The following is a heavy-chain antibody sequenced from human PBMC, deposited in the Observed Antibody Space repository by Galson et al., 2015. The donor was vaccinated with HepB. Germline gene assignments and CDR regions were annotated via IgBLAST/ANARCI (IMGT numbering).Heavy chain of an antibody. V-gene: IGHV1-69*04. CDR1: GATFSSYA. J-gene: IGHJ4*02. D-gene: IGHD5-12*01. Sequence: SVKVSCKASGATFSSYALSWVRQAPGQGLEWMGRIIPILRITNYSQKIQGRVTITADKSTSTAYMELSSLRSEDTAIYYCVREASIIDYWGQGTLVTVSS. CDR3: VREASIIDY. CDR2: IIPILRIT.